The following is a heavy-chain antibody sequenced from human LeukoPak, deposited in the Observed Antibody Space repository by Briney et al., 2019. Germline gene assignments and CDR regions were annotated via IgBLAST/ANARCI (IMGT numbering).Heavy chain of an antibody. CDR2: IYYSGST. V-gene: IGHV4-59*01. CDR3: ASLYYDILTGYSYYFDY. D-gene: IGHD3-9*01. Sequence: SSETLSLTCTVSGGSISSYYWSWIRQPPGKGLEWIGYIYYSGSTNYNPSLKSRVTISVDTSKNQFSLKLSSVTAADTAAYYCASLYYDILTGYSYYFDYWGQGTLVTVSS. CDR1: GGSISSYY. J-gene: IGHJ4*02.